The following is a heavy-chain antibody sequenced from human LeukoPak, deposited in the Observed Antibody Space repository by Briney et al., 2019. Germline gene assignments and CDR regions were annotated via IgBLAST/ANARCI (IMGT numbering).Heavy chain of an antibody. J-gene: IGHJ6*02. CDR1: GAYNSSFF. Sequence: PSETLSLTFTVSGAYNSSFFWSWIRQSSGKGLEWIGYIYYSGSTYYNPSLKSRVTISVDTSKNQFSLKLSSVTAADTAVYYCARHSYYYYGMDVWGQGTTVTVSS. V-gene: IGHV4-59*06. CDR2: IYYSGST. CDR3: ARHSYYYYGMDV.